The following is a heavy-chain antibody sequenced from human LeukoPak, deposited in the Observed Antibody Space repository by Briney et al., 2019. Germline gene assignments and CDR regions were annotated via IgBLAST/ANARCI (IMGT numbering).Heavy chain of an antibody. J-gene: IGHJ4*02. CDR3: ARGPDSLIYYGSGSYWFDY. Sequence: SETLSLTCTVSGGSISSYYWSWIRQPPGKGLEWIGYIYYSGSTNYNPSLKSRVTISVDTSKNQFSLKLSSVTAADTAVYYCARGPDSLIYYGSGSYWFDYWGQGTLVTVSS. D-gene: IGHD3-10*01. V-gene: IGHV4-59*01. CDR2: IYYSGST. CDR1: GGSISSYY.